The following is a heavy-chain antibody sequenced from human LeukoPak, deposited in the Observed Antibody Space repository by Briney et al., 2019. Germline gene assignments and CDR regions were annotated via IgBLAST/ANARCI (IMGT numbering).Heavy chain of an antibody. V-gene: IGHV1-18*01. CDR2: ISAYNGNT. CDR3: ARRVTAIGYYYYYGMDV. CDR1: GYTFTSYG. Sequence: ASVKVSCKASGYTFTSYGISWVRQAPGQGLEWMGWISAYNGNTNYAQKLQGRVTMNTDTSTSTAYMELRSLRSDDTAVYYCARRVTAIGYYYYYGMDVWGQGTTVTVSS. J-gene: IGHJ6*02. D-gene: IGHD2-21*02.